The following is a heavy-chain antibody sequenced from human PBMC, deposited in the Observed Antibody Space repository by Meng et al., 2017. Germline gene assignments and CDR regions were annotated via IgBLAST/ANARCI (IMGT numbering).Heavy chain of an antibody. CDR2: IKPDGTMT. J-gene: IGHJ5*02. V-gene: IGHV3-74*01. CDR3: ARSDWFDP. Sequence: EVELVESGGGLVQSGGSLRLSCTASGFTFRNYWMHCVRQAPGKGLVWVSRIKPDGTMTVYADSVKGRFTISRDNAKNTLYLQMNSLRSDDTAVYYCARSDWFDPWGQGTLVTVSS. CDR1: GFTFRNYW.